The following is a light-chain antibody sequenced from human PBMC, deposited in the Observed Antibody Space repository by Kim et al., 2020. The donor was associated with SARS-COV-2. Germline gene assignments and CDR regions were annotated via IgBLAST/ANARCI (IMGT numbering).Light chain of an antibody. V-gene: IGLV4-69*01. Sequence: AAAKATCTLSREHSGYASARHQQQRERGPWYLMKLNSDGSHGKGDGIPDRFSGSSAGAARYLTISSLQSEDDAGYYCETWGTGIVVFGGGTQLTVL. J-gene: IGLJ2*01. CDR3: ETWGTGIVV. CDR1: REHSGYA. CDR2: LNSDGSH.